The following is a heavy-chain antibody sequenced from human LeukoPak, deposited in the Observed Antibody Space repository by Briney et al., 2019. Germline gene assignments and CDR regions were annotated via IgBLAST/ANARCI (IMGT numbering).Heavy chain of an antibody. CDR3: ARDGYSYGYSLDY. V-gene: IGHV3-21*01. D-gene: IGHD5-18*01. J-gene: IGHJ4*02. CDR1: GFTFSSYS. Sequence: GGSLRLSCAAFGFTFSSYSMNWVRQAPGKGLEWVSSISSSSSYIYYADSVKGRFTISRDNAKNSLYLQMNSLRAEDTAVYYCARDGYSYGYSLDYWGQGTLVTVSS. CDR2: ISSSSSYI.